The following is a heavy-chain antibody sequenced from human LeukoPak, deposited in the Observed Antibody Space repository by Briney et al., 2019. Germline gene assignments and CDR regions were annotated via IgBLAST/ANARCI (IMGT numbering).Heavy chain of an antibody. CDR1: GYTITSNYY. J-gene: IGHJ4*01. CDR3: ARDRDDSTNYTPYYFDY. V-gene: IGHV4-38-2*02. D-gene: IGHD2-8*01. Sequence: SETLSLTCAVSGYTITSNYYWGWIRQPPGRGLEWIGSIHHGVSTFYNPSLKSRVTISVDTSNNHFSLRLTSVTAADTAVYYCARDRDDSTNYTPYYFDYWGQGALVAVSS. CDR2: IHHGVST.